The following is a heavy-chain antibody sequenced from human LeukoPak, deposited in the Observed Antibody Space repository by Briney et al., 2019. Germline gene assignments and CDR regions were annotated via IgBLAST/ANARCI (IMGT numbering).Heavy chain of an antibody. J-gene: IGHJ4*02. D-gene: IGHD1-1*01. CDR1: GFTFTSSA. V-gene: IGHV1-58*01. Sequence: SVKVSCKASGFTFTSSAVQSVRQARGQRLEWIGWIVVGSGNTNYAQKFQERVTITRDMSTSTAYMELSSLRSEDTAVYYCAARHNWNDANYWGQGTLVTVSS. CDR3: AARHNWNDANY. CDR2: IVVGSGNT.